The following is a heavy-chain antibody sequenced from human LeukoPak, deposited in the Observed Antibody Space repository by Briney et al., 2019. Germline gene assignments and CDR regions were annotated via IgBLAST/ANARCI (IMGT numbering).Heavy chain of an antibody. J-gene: IGHJ4*02. V-gene: IGHV3-23*01. Sequence: GGSLRLSCAASGFTFSSYAMSWVRQAPGKGLEWVSAISGSGGSTYYADSVKGRFTISRDNSKNTLYLQMNSLRAEDTAVYYCARDGTRLRYFDWYHPDYWGQGTLVTVSS. CDR2: ISGSGGST. D-gene: IGHD3-9*01. CDR1: GFTFSSYA. CDR3: ARDGTRLRYFDWYHPDY.